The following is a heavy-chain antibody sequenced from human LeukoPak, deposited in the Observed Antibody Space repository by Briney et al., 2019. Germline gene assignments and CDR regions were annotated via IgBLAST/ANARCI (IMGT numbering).Heavy chain of an antibody. Sequence: GGSLRLSCAASGFTFTSYAMSWVRQAPGMGLEWVSSITGSGAYTYYADFVKGRFTISRDNSKNTLYLQMNSLRAEDTAVYYCAKDMVAYGSGSADYWGQGTLVTVSS. J-gene: IGHJ4*02. V-gene: IGHV3-23*01. CDR1: GFTFTSYA. CDR3: AKDMVAYGSGSADY. CDR2: ITGSGAYT. D-gene: IGHD3-10*01.